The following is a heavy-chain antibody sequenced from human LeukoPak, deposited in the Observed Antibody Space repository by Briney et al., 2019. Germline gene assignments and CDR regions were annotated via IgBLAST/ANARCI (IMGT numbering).Heavy chain of an antibody. J-gene: IGHJ4*02. CDR2: INHSGST. D-gene: IGHD4-11*01. Sequence: PSETLSLTCAVYGGSFSGYYWSWIRQPPGKGLEWIGEINHSGSTNYNPSLKSRVTISVDTSKNQFSLKLSSVTAADTAIYYCASGYSDYIYYFDYWGPGILVTVSS. CDR3: ASGYSDYIYYFDY. V-gene: IGHV4-34*01. CDR1: GGSFSGYY.